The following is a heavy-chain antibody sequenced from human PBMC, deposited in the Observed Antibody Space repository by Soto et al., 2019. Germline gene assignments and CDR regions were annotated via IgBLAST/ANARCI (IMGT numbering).Heavy chain of an antibody. CDR1: GGTFSSYA. D-gene: IGHD1-26*01. Sequence: SVKVSCKASGGTFSSYAISWVRQAPGQGLEWMGGIIPIFGTANYAQKFQGRVTITADESTSTAYMELSSLRSEDTAVYYCAVGSGRWELLSVVDYWGQGTLVTVSS. CDR3: AVGSGRWELLSVVDY. J-gene: IGHJ4*02. V-gene: IGHV1-69*13. CDR2: IIPIFGTA.